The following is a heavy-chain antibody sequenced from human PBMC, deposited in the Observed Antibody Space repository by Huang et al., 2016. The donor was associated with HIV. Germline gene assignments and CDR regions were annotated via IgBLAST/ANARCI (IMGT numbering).Heavy chain of an antibody. CDR2: VNRNSGVA. CDR3: ARGYDYNYGIDV. J-gene: IGHJ6*02. Sequence: QVRLVQSGAEVKKPGASVKVSCKTYGYTFTNYDINWVRQATGQGLEYMGWVNRNSGVADYAQKFQGRVSMARDTSTSTVYMELSSLRSDDTAIYYCARGYDYNYGIDVWGQGTTVIVSS. CDR1: GYTFTNYD. V-gene: IGHV1-8*01.